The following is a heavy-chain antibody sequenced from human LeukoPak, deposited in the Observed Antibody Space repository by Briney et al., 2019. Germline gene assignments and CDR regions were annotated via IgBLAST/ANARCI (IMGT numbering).Heavy chain of an antibody. V-gene: IGHV3-23*01. J-gene: IGHJ4*02. D-gene: IGHD3-3*01. CDR3: AKERSSDFWSGYF. CDR1: GFTFSSYA. Sequence: PGGSLRLSCAVSGFTFSSYAMRWVRQAPGKGLEWVSGISGSGITTYYADSVKGRFTISRDNSKHTLFLQMNSLRAEDTAVYYCAKERSSDFWSGYFWGQGTLVTVSS. CDR2: ISGSGITT.